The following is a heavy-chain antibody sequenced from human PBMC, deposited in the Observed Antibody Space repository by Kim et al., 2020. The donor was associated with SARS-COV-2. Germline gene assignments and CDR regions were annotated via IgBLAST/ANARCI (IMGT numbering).Heavy chain of an antibody. CDR3: ARIRIVGNWFDP. J-gene: IGHJ5*02. D-gene: IGHD3-10*01. V-gene: IGHV4-34*01. Sequence: SETLSLTCAVYGGSFSGYYWSWIRQPPGKGLEWIGEINHSGSTNYNPSLKSRVTISVDTAKNQFSLKLSSVTAADTAVYYCARIRIVGNWFDPWGQGTLVTVSS. CDR1: GGSFSGYY. CDR2: INHSGST.